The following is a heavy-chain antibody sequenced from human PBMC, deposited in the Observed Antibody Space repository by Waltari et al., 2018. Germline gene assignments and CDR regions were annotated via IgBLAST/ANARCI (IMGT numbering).Heavy chain of an antibody. D-gene: IGHD3-22*01. J-gene: IGHJ4*02. CDR1: GDSVSSYY. V-gene: IGHV4-59*02. Sequence: QVQLQESGPGLVKPSETLSLTCAISGDSVSSYYWTWIRQPPGKGLEWLGSVYYSGSANDSPSLKSRVTISVDTSRNQFSLKLSSVTTADTAIYYCARLNDISGYYYFDYWGQGALVTVSS. CDR2: VYYSGSA. CDR3: ARLNDISGYYYFDY.